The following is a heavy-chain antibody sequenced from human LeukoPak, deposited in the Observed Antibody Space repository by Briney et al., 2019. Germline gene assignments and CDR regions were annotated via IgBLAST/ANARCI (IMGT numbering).Heavy chain of an antibody. D-gene: IGHD1-1*01. CDR1: GYTFTSYY. Sequence: ASVKVSCKASGYTFTSYYMHWVRQAPGQGLEWMGIINPSGGSTSYAQKFQGRVTMTRDMSTSTVYMELSSLRSEDTAVYYCARGTGTTYFPLIWFDPWGQGTLVTVSS. J-gene: IGHJ5*02. CDR2: INPSGGST. CDR3: ARGTGTTYFPLIWFDP. V-gene: IGHV1-46*01.